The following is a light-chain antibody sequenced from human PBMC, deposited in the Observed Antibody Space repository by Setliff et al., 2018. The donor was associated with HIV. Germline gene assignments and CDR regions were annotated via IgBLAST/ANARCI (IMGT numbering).Light chain of an antibody. CDR3: AAWDDSLNAFYV. CDR2: SNN. V-gene: IGLV1-44*01. Sequence: QSALTQPPSASGTPGQRVTISCSGSSSNIGSNTVNWYQQLPGTAPKLLIYSNNQRPSGVPDRFSGSKSGTSASLAISGLQSDDEADYYCAAWDDSLNAFYVFGTGTRSPS. J-gene: IGLJ1*01. CDR1: SSNIGSNT.